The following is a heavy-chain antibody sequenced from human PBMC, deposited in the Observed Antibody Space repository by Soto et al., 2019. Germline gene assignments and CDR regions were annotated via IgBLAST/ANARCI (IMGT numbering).Heavy chain of an antibody. J-gene: IGHJ4*02. CDR3: AREALTGYSSGAFDY. CDR2: ISDDGSNK. Sequence: QVQLVESGGGVVQPGRSLRLSCAASGFTFSSYAMHWVRQAPGKGPEWVAVISDDGSNKYYADSVKGRFTISRDNSKNTLYLQMNSLRAEDTAVYYCAREALTGYSSGAFDYWGQGTLVTVSS. V-gene: IGHV3-30-3*01. CDR1: GFTFSSYA. D-gene: IGHD6-19*01.